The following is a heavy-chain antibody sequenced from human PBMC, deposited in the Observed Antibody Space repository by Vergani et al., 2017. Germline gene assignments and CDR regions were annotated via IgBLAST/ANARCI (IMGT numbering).Heavy chain of an antibody. V-gene: IGHV4-39*07. CDR1: GGSISSSSYY. CDR2: IYYSGDT. CDR3: AGDLSSNNWFDA. J-gene: IGHJ5*02. D-gene: IGHD6-13*01. Sequence: QLQLQESGSGLVKPSETLSLTCTVSGGSISSSSYYWGWIRQPPGKGLEWIGSIYYSGDTYYNPSLKSRVTISVDTSKNQFSLKLNSVTAAATAVYYCAGDLSSNNWFDAWGQGTLVPVSS.